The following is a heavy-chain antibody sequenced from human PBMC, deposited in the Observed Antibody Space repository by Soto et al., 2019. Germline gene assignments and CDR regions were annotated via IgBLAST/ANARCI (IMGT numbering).Heavy chain of an antibody. D-gene: IGHD3-16*01. CDR1: GGSISSGGYY. Sequence: SETLSLTCTVSGGSISSGGYYWSWIRQHPGRGLEWIGYIYYSGSTYYNPSLKSRVTISVDTSKNQFSLKLSSVTAADTAVYYCARDRMAFGGVTDYWGQGTLVTVSS. CDR3: ARDRMAFGGVTDY. CDR2: IYYSGST. V-gene: IGHV4-31*03. J-gene: IGHJ4*02.